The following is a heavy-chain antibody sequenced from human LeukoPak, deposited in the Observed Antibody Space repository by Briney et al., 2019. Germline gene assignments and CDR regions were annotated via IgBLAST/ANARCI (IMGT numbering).Heavy chain of an antibody. Sequence: PSETLSFTCTVSGGSISSGGYYWSWIRQHPGKGLEWMGYIYYSGSTYYSPSLKSRVTISVDTSKNQFSLKLSSVTAADTAVYYCARGTDCSGGSCYSGGFDYWGQGTLVTVSS. CDR3: ARGTDCSGGSCYSGGFDY. J-gene: IGHJ4*02. V-gene: IGHV4-31*03. CDR1: GGSISSGGYY. CDR2: IYYSGST. D-gene: IGHD2-15*01.